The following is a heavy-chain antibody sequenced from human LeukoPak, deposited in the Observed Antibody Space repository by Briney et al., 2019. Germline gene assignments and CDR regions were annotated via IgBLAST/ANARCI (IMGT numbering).Heavy chain of an antibody. D-gene: IGHD6-19*01. CDR2: VHYSGYT. CDR1: GYSISSGYY. J-gene: IGHJ4*02. CDR3: ARDPSGGSGWRDHFDY. Sequence: SETLSLTCTVSGYSISSGYYWGWIRQPPGKGPEWIGSVHYSGYTYYNPSLKSRVTISVDTSKNQFSLKVSSVTATDTAMYYCARDPSGGSGWRDHFDYWGQGRLVTVSS. V-gene: IGHV4-38-2*02.